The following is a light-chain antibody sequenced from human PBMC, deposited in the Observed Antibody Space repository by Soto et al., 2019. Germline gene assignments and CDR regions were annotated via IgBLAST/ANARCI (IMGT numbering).Light chain of an antibody. Sequence: QSALTQPASVSGSPGQSITISCTGTNSDVVSYDYVSWYQQHPGKVPKLIIYDVTYRPSGVSYRFSGSKSGNTASLTISGLQAEDEADYYCCSYTTSSTWVFGGGTKLTVL. CDR3: CSYTTSSTWV. V-gene: IGLV2-14*01. J-gene: IGLJ3*02. CDR1: NSDVVSYDY. CDR2: DVT.